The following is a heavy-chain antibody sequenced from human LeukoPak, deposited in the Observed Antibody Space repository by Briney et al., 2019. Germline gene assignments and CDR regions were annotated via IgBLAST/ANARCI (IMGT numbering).Heavy chain of an antibody. CDR3: ARRNYGDYPPD. CDR1: GGSISSGSYY. Sequence: SETLSLTCTVSGGSISSGSYYWGWIRQPPGKGLEWIGSIYYSGSTYYSPSLKSRVTISVDTSKNQFSLKLSSVTAADTAVYYCARRNYGDYPPDWGQGTLVTVSS. J-gene: IGHJ4*02. V-gene: IGHV4-39*01. CDR2: IYYSGST. D-gene: IGHD4-17*01.